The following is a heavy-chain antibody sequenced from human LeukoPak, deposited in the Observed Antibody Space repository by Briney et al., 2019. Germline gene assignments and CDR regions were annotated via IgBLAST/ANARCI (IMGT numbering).Heavy chain of an antibody. CDR1: GFTFSSYA. CDR3: AKTVVVPAAVYDYVWGSYRYPFDY. CDR2: ISSSSSYI. D-gene: IGHD3-16*02. J-gene: IGHJ4*02. V-gene: IGHV3-21*01. Sequence: GGSLRLSCAASGFTFSSYAMSWVRQAPGKGLEWVSSISSSSSYIYYADSVKGRFTISRDNAKNSLYLQMNSLRAEDTAVYYCAKTVVVPAAVYDYVWGSYRYPFDYWGQGTLVTVSS.